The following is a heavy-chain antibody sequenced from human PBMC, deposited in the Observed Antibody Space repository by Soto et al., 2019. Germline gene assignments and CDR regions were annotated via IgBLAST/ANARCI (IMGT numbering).Heavy chain of an antibody. J-gene: IGHJ4*02. CDR3: ARKGYCTSTSCYVDY. CDR2: ISWNSGSI. Sequence: EVQLVESGGGLVQPGRSLRLSCAASGFTFDDYAMHWVRQAPGKGLEWVSGISWNSGSIGYAESVKGRFTISRDNAKNSLFLKMKSLRAEDTALYYCARKGYCTSTSCYVDYWGQGTLVTVSS. D-gene: IGHD2-2*01. CDR1: GFTFDDYA. V-gene: IGHV3-9*01.